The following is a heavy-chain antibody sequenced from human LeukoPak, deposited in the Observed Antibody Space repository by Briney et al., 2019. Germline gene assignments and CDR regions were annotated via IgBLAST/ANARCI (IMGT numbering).Heavy chain of an antibody. CDR3: VRLSSGYYGLIDH. D-gene: IGHD3-22*01. V-gene: IGHV3-74*01. CDR2: IDSDGSKT. Sequence: GGSLRLSCVASGFTFSSHLMHWVRQVAGKGLVWVSRIDSDGSKTDYADSVKGRFTFSRDNARNTLYLQMNSLRAEDTAVYYCVRLSSGYYGLIDHWGQGTLVTVSS. J-gene: IGHJ4*02. CDR1: GFTFSSHL.